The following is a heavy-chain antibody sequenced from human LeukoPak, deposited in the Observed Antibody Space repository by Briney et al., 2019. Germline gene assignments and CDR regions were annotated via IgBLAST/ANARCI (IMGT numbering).Heavy chain of an antibody. Sequence: SETLSLTCTVSGGSISSYYWSWIRQPPGKGLEWIGYIYYSGSTNYNPSLKSRVTISVDTSKNQFPLKLSSVTAADTAVYYCARHADKSWFDPWGQGTLVTVSS. CDR1: GGSISSYY. J-gene: IGHJ5*02. CDR3: ARHADKSWFDP. CDR2: IYYSGST. V-gene: IGHV4-59*08.